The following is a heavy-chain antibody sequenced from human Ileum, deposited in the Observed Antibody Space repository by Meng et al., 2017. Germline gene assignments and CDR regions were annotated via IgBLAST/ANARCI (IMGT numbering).Heavy chain of an antibody. V-gene: IGHV2-5*02. D-gene: IGHD6-19*01. J-gene: IGHJ4*02. CDR2: IYWDDDN. CDR1: GLSLSNPAEA. CDR3: AHGSGWLFDY. Sequence: ITSQESSTMLVHPTPTPTLTRTFSGLSLSNPAEAVGWFRQLPGKALEWLALIYWDDDNHYSPSLRSRLTFTKDASRNQVVLTLTNMDPMDTATYFCAHGSGWLFDYWGQGTLVTVSS.